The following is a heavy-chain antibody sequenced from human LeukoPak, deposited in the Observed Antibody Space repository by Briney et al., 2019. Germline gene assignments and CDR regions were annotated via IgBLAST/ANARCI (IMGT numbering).Heavy chain of an antibody. Sequence: GGSLRLSCAASGFTFDDYTMHWVRQAPGKGLEWVSLISWDGGSTYYADSVKGRFTISRDNSKNSLYLQMNSLRTEDTALYYCAKDSLRYSSRRPASPYFDYWGQGTLVTVSS. D-gene: IGHD6-13*01. V-gene: IGHV3-43*01. CDR2: ISWDGGST. J-gene: IGHJ4*02. CDR3: AKDSLRYSSRRPASPYFDY. CDR1: GFTFDDYT.